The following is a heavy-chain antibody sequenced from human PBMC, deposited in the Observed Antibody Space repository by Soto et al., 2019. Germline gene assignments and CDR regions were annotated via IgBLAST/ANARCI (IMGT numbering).Heavy chain of an antibody. Sequence: PGGSLRLSCAASGFTFSSYGMHWVRQAPGKGLEWVAVISYDGSNKYYADSVKGRFTISRDNSKNTLYLQMNSLRAEDTAVYYCAKRGYDRWGQGTLVTVSS. CDR2: ISYDGSNK. CDR3: AKRGYDR. CDR1: GFTFSSYG. V-gene: IGHV3-30*18. J-gene: IGHJ4*02. D-gene: IGHD5-12*01.